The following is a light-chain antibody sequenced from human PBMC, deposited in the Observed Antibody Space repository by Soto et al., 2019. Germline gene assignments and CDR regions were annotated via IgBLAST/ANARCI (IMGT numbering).Light chain of an antibody. Sequence: EIVMTQSPDTLSVSPGERVTLSCRASQSVSNNLAWFQQKPGQAPRLLIYGASTMATGIPARFSGSGSGTEFTLPISSLHTEDFAVYYCQQCNNWPLTFGQGTKVEIK. J-gene: IGKJ1*01. CDR2: GAS. CDR1: QSVSNN. V-gene: IGKV3-15*01. CDR3: QQCNNWPLT.